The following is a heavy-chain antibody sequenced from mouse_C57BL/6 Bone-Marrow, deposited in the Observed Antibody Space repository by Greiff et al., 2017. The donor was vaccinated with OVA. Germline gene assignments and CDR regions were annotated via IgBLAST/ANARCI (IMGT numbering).Heavy chain of an antibody. CDR3: ARQAYYSNYDYAMDY. CDR2: ISSGGSYT. Sequence: EVHLVESGGDLVKPGGSLKLSCAASGFTFSSYGMSWVRQTPDKRLEWVATISSGGSYTYYPDNVKGRFTISRDNAKNTLYLQMSSLKSEDTAMYYCARQAYYSNYDYAMDYWGQGTSVTVSS. CDR1: GFTFSSYG. D-gene: IGHD2-5*01. J-gene: IGHJ4*01. V-gene: IGHV5-6*01.